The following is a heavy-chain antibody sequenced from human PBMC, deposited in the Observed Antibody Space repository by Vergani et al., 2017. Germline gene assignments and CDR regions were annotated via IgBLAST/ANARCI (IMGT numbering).Heavy chain of an antibody. CDR2: IIPILGTA. CDR1: GGTFSSYA. J-gene: IGHJ6*03. CDR3: ASPINYDFWSGYATGYYYYMDV. D-gene: IGHD3-3*01. V-gene: IGHV1-69*11. Sequence: QVQLVQSGAEVKKPGSSVKVSCKASGGTFSSYAISWVRQAPGQGLEWMGRIIPILGTANYAQKFQGRVTITADESTSTAYMELSSLRSEDTAVYYCASPINYDFWSGYATGYYYYMDVWGKGP.